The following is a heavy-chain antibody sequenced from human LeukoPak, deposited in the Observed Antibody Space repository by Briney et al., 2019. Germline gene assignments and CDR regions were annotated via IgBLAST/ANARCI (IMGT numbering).Heavy chain of an antibody. V-gene: IGHV3-30*02. CDR2: IRYDGNNK. Sequence: GGSLRLSCAASGFTFSTYGMHWVRQAPGKGLEWVAFIRYDGNNKYYAYFVKGRFTISRDNSKNTLYLHMNSLRTEDTAVYYCAKIEGKYQLANVPDHWGQGTLVTVSS. J-gene: IGHJ4*02. CDR3: AKIEGKYQLANVPDH. D-gene: IGHD2-2*01. CDR1: GFTFSTYG.